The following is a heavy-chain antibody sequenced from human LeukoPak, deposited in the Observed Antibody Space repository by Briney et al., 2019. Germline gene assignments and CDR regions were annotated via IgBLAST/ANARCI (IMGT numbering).Heavy chain of an antibody. CDR3: ARSREQIQLWFSGFDP. J-gene: IGHJ5*02. CDR1: GGSINSYY. V-gene: IGHV4-59*01. D-gene: IGHD5-18*01. CDR2: VYYSGST. Sequence: SETLSLTCTVSGGSINSYYWSWIRQPPGKGLEWIGYVYYSGSTNYNPSLKSRVTISVDTSKNQFSPKLSSVTAADTAVYYCARSREQIQLWFSGFDPWGQGTLVTVSS.